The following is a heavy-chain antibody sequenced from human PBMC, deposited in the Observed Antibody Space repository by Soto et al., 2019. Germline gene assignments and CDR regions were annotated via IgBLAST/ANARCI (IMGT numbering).Heavy chain of an antibody. CDR3: ARDAAVPGETDRFDY. D-gene: IGHD6-19*01. CDR1: GDSITTNNC. V-gene: IGHV4-4*02. Sequence: SETLSLTCAVSGDSITTNNCWILFRHPPGKVLEWSGEIYHNGNTNYNPSLKSRVTMSVDTSKNQFSLKLTSVTAADTAIYYCARDAAVPGETDRFDYWGQGTLVTVSS. CDR2: IYHNGNT. J-gene: IGHJ4*02.